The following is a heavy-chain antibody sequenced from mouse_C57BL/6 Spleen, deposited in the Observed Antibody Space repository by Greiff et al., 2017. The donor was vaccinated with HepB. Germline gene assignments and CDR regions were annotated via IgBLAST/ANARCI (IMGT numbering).Heavy chain of an antibody. CDR2: IWSGGST. CDR3: ARMDYDYDGFAY. V-gene: IGHV2-2*01. CDR1: GFSLTSYG. Sequence: QVQLKQSGPGLVQPSQSLSITCTVSGFSLTSYGVHWVRQSPGKGLEWLGVIWSGGSTDYNAAFISRLSISKDNSKSQVFFKMNSLQADDTAIYYCARMDYDYDGFAYWGQGTLVTVSA. D-gene: IGHD2-4*01. J-gene: IGHJ3*01.